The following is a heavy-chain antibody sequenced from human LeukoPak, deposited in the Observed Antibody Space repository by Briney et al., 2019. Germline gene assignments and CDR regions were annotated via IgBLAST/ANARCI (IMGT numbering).Heavy chain of an antibody. CDR2: IYYNGST. D-gene: IGHD6-19*01. CDR1: GGSISSSSYY. V-gene: IGHV4-39*01. Sequence: SETLSLTCTVSGGSISSSSYYWGWIGQPPGKGLEWIGSIYYNGSTYYNPSLKSRVTISVDTSKNPFSLKLSPVTASDTAVYYCAKPYFPAVALPVFDYWGQGTLVTVSS. CDR3: AKPYFPAVALPVFDY. J-gene: IGHJ4*02.